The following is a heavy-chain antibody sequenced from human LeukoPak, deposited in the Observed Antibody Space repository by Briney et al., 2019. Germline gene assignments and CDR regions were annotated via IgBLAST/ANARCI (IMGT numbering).Heavy chain of an antibody. D-gene: IGHD6-19*01. CDR1: GFTFSSYW. V-gene: IGHV3-74*01. CDR2: INSDGSST. CDR3: ARLAVAGTGIDY. J-gene: IGHJ4*02. Sequence: GGSLRLSCAASGFTFSSYWTHWVRQAPGKGLVWVSRINSDGSSTSYADSVKGRFTISRDNAKNTLYLQMNSLRAEDTAVYYCARLAVAGTGIDYWGQGTLVTVSS.